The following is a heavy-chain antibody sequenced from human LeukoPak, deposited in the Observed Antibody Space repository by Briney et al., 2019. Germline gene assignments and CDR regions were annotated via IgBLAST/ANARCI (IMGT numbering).Heavy chain of an antibody. V-gene: IGHV3-74*01. CDR3: ARVATTSSKWSLDY. J-gene: IGHJ4*02. Sequence: PGGSLRLSCAASGFTFSAYWMHWVRQSPGKGLVWVSRINSDGSSTDYADSVKGRFTISRDIAKSTMYLQMNSLRAEDTAVYYCARVATTSSKWSLDYWGQGILVTVSS. CDR2: INSDGSST. CDR1: GFTFSAYW. D-gene: IGHD2-2*01.